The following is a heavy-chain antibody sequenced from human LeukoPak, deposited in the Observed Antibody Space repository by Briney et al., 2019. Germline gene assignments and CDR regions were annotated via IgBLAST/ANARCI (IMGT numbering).Heavy chain of an antibody. CDR3: AKDLYGDYEQY. CDR1: GFTFSSYG. D-gene: IGHD4-17*01. CDR2: ISGSGGST. J-gene: IGHJ4*02. Sequence: GGSLRLSCAASGFTFSSYGMSWVRQAPGKGLEWVSAISGSGGSTYYADSVKGRFTISRDNFKNTLYLQMNSLRAEDTAVYYCAKDLYGDYEQYWGQGTLVTVSS. V-gene: IGHV3-23*01.